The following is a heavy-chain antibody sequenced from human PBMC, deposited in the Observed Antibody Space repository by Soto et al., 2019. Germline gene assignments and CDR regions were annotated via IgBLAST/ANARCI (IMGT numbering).Heavy chain of an antibody. CDR3: AKDQSGAAEI. CDR1: GASIRTHS. Sequence: QGQLQESGPGLVEPSETLSLTCTVSGASIRTHSLSWIRQSAGKGLEWIVHMYTNGRTNYIPSLKSRITMSADTSKSQFSLNLKCVTAADPAVYFCAKDQSGAAEIWGQGTMVTVS. V-gene: IGHV4-4*07. J-gene: IGHJ3*02. CDR2: MYTNGRT. D-gene: IGHD7-27*01.